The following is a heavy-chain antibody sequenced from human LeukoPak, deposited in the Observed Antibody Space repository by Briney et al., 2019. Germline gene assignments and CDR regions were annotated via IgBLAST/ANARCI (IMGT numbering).Heavy chain of an antibody. V-gene: IGHV3-33*01. Sequence: GRSLRLSCAASGFTFSTYGMHWVRQAPGKGLEWVAVIWNDGSNKYYADSVKGRFTTSRDNSKNTLYLQMNSLRAEDTAVYSCARASGPFDYWGQGTLVTVSS. CDR1: GFTFSTYG. D-gene: IGHD3-10*01. J-gene: IGHJ4*02. CDR2: IWNDGSNK. CDR3: ARASGPFDY.